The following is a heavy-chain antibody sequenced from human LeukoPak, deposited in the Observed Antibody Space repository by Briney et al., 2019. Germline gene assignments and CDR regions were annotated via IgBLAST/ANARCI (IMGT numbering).Heavy chain of an antibody. CDR2: INPSGGST. CDR3: AAGRMDILTGYYLDY. V-gene: IGHV1-46*01. D-gene: IGHD3-9*01. CDR1: GYTFTSYY. Sequence: ASVKVSCKASGYTFTSYYMHWVRQAPGQGLEWMGIINPSGGSTSYAQKFQGRVTMTRDMSTSTVYMELSSLRSEDTAVYYCAAGRMDILTGYYLDYWGQGTLVTVSS. J-gene: IGHJ4*02.